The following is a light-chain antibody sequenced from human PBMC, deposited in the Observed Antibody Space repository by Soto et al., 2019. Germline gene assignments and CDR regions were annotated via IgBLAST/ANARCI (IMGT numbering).Light chain of an antibody. V-gene: IGLV2-14*01. CDR3: SSYTSSSTLE. J-gene: IGLJ2*01. CDR1: RSDVGGYNY. Sequence: QSVLTQPASVSGSPGQSITISCTGTRSDVGGYNYVSWYQQHPGKAPKLMIYEVSNRPSGVSNRFSGSKSGNTASLTISGLQAEDEADYYCSSYTSSSTLEFGGGTKLTVL. CDR2: EVS.